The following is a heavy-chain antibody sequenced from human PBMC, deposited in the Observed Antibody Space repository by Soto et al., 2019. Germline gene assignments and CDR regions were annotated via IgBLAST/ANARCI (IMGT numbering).Heavy chain of an antibody. Sequence: DVQVVESGGGLVQRGGSLRLSCAGSGCTFSNYAMTWVRQAPGKGLEWVSTTRSNGEYTYYADSVKGRFTVSRDNSQNALFLEMSSLRAEDTAVYYCAKESMSVAVSASRVYGMDVWGQGTTVTVSS. D-gene: IGHD6-6*01. CDR3: AKESMSVAVSASRVYGMDV. V-gene: IGHV3-23*04. J-gene: IGHJ6*02. CDR1: GCTFSNYA. CDR2: TRSNGEYT.